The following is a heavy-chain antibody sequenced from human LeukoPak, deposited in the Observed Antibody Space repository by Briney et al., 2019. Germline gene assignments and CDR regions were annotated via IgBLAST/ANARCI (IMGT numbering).Heavy chain of an antibody. D-gene: IGHD2-2*01. J-gene: IGHJ3*02. V-gene: IGHV4-59*01. CDR2: IYYSGST. CDR1: GGSISSYY. CDR3: ARYCSSTSCLRPDAFDI. Sequence: SETLSLTCTVSGGSISSYYWSWIRQPPGKGLEWIGYIYYSGSTNYNPSLKSRVTISVDTSKNQFSLKLSSVTAADTAVYYCARYCSSTSCLRPDAFDIWGQGTMVTVSS.